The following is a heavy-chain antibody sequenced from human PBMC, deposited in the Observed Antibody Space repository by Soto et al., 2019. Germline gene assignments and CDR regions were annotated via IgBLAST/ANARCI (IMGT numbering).Heavy chain of an antibody. J-gene: IGHJ4*02. CDR3: AKVEMATIVDYFDY. V-gene: IGHV3-23*01. CDR1: GFTFSSYA. CDR2: ISGSGGST. Sequence: GGSLRLSCAASGFTFSSYAMSWVRQAPGKGLEWVSAISGSGGSTYYADSVRGRFTIARDNSKKSLYLQMNSLSAEDTDVYYCAKVEMATIVDYFDYWGQGTLVTVSS. D-gene: IGHD5-12*01.